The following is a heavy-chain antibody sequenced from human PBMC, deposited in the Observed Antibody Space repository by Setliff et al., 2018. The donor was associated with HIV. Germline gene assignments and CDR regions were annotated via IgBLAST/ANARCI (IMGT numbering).Heavy chain of an antibody. V-gene: IGHV1-69*13. J-gene: IGHJ3*02. Sequence: SVKVSCKASGGTFSSYAISWVRQAPGQGLEWMGGIIPIFGTVKYPLKFQGRVTITADDSTSTAYMGLSSLRSEDTAVYYCANLAYCSGNCYSTGASDIWGQGTMVTVSS. CDR3: ANLAYCSGNCYSTGASDI. CDR2: IIPIFGTV. D-gene: IGHD2-21*01. CDR1: GGTFSSYA.